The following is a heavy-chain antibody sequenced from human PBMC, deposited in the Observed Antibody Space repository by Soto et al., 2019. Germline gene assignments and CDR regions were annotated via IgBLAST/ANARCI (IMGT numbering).Heavy chain of an antibody. D-gene: IGHD6-6*01. J-gene: IGHJ4*02. CDR1: GYTFTSYD. V-gene: IGHV1-8*01. Sequence: ASVKVSCKASGYTFTSYDINWVRQATGQGLEWMGWMNPNSGNTGYAQKFQGRVTMTRNTSISTAYMELSSLRSEDTAVYYCARGEFDSSSPVIDYWGQGTLVTVSS. CDR3: ARGEFDSSSPVIDY. CDR2: MNPNSGNT.